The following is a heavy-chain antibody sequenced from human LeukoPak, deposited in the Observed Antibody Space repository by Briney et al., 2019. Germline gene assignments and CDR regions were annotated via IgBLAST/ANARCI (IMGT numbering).Heavy chain of an antibody. CDR2: ISYDGSNK. D-gene: IGHD1-1*01. J-gene: IGHJ3*02. CDR1: GFTFSSYG. Sequence: PGGSLRLSCAASGFTFSSYGMHWVRQAPGKGLEWVAVISYDGSNKYYADSVKGRFTISRDNSKNTLYLQMNSLRAEDTAVYYCAKVLIAGKMSGAFDIWGQGTMVTVSS. CDR3: AKVLIAGKMSGAFDI. V-gene: IGHV3-30*18.